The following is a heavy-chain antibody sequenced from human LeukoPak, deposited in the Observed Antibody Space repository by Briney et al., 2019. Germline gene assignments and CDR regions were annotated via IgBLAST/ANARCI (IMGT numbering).Heavy chain of an antibody. Sequence: GGSLRLSCAASGFTFSIYAMLWVRQAPGKGLEYVSGISHDGGRTYFAKSVKDRFTISRDNSKNTLYLQMGNLRIEDMAVYYCARHLSGWAYDYWGQGTLVTVSS. CDR1: GFTFSIYA. V-gene: IGHV3-64*01. CDR2: ISHDGGRT. D-gene: IGHD6-19*01. CDR3: ARHLSGWAYDY. J-gene: IGHJ4*02.